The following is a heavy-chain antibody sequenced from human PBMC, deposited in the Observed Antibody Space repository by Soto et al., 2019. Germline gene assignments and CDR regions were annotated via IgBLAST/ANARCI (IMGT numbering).Heavy chain of an antibody. CDR3: ARGGYSMDV. V-gene: IGHV6-1*01. CDR2: TYYRSKWYN. CDR1: GDTVSSNSAA. Sequence: QVQLQQSGPGLVKPSQTLSLTCAISGDTVSSNSAAWTWIRQSPSRGLEWLGKTYYRSKWYNEYAVSVKSRITINADTSKNQFSLQLNSVTPEDTAVYYCARGGYSMDVWGQGTTVTVSS. J-gene: IGHJ6*02.